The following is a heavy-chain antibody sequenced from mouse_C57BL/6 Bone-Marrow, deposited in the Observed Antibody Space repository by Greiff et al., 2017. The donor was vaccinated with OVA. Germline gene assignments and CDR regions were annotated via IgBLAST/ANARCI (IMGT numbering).Heavy chain of an antibody. CDR1: GYTFTSYW. CDR2: IYPGSGST. Sequence: QVQLQQPGAELVKPGASVKMSCKASGYTFTSYWITWVKQRPGQGLEWIGDIYPGSGSTNYNEKFKSKATLTVDKSSSTAYMQLSSLTSEDAAVYYYASGATTMDYWGQGTSVTVSS. J-gene: IGHJ4*01. D-gene: IGHD1-1*01. V-gene: IGHV1-55*01. CDR3: ASGATTMDY.